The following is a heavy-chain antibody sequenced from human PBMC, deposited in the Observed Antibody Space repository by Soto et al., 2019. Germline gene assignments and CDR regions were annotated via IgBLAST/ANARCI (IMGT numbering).Heavy chain of an antibody. J-gene: IGHJ4*02. CDR3: AKDPPLHGDYGRTYYFDS. CDR1: GFPFGSYP. CDR2: IDAGMATT. D-gene: IGHD4-17*01. Sequence: EVHLLESGGGLVQSGGSLRLSCAASGFPFGSYPMGWVRQTPGKGLEWVSGIDAGMATTHYADTVQCRFSISRDNSRNTVYLQMTSLRDEDTAVYYCAKDPPLHGDYGRTYYFDSWGQGTLVTVSS. V-gene: IGHV3-23*01.